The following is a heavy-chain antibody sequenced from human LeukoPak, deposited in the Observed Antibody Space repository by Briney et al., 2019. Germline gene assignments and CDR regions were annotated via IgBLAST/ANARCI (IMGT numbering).Heavy chain of an antibody. CDR1: GFTFSSYA. J-gene: IGHJ4*02. Sequence: GRSLRLSCAASGFTFSSYAMHWVRQAPGRGLEWVAVISYDGSNKYYADSVKGRFTISRDNSKSTLYLQMNSLRAEDTAAYYCARDFMGRLDYWGQGTLVTVSS. CDR2: ISYDGSNK. D-gene: IGHD3-10*01. CDR3: ARDFMGRLDY. V-gene: IGHV3-30-3*01.